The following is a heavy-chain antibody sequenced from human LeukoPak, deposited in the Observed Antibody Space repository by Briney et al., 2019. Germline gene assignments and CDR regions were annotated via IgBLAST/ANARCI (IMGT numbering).Heavy chain of an antibody. J-gene: IGHJ4*02. D-gene: IGHD3-10*01. V-gene: IGHV4-34*01. CDR1: GGSFSGYY. CDR2: INHSGST. CDR3: ARRMVRGVIILAPYYFDY. Sequence: PSETLSLTCAVYGGSFSGYYWSWIRQPPGKGLEWIGEINHSGSTNYNPSLKSRVTISVDTSKNQFSLKLSSVTAADTAVYYCARRMVRGVIILAPYYFDYWGQGTLVTVSS.